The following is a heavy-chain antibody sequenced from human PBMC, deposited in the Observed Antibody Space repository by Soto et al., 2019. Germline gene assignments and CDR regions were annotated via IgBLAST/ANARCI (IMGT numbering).Heavy chain of an antibody. CDR3: ARTYGSGSHYYYYGMDV. D-gene: IGHD3-10*01. V-gene: IGHV1-2*04. Sequence: ASVKVSCKASGYTFTGYYMHWVRQAPGQGLEWMGWINPNSGGTNYAQKFQGWVTMTRDTSISTAYMELSRLRSDDTAVYYCARTYGSGSHYYYYGMDVWGQGTTVTVSS. J-gene: IGHJ6*02. CDR2: INPNSGGT. CDR1: GYTFTGYY.